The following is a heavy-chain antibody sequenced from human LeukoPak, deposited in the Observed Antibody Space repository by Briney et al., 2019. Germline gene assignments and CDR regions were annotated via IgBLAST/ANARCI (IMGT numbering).Heavy chain of an antibody. Sequence: GASVRLSCKASGYTFTSYGISWVRQAPGQGLEWMGWISAYNGNTNYAQKLQGRVTMTTDTSTSTAYMELRSLRSDDTAVYYCARLEQPPSVLLWFGEEGWFDPWGQGTLGSASS. CDR1: GYTFTSYG. D-gene: IGHD3-10*01. CDR3: ARLEQPPSVLLWFGEEGWFDP. CDR2: ISAYNGNT. J-gene: IGHJ5*02. V-gene: IGHV1-18*01.